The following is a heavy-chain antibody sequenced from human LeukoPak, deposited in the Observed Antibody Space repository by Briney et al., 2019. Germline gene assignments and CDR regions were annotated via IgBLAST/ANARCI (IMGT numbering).Heavy chain of an antibody. J-gene: IGHJ3*02. CDR1: GASISSSTDY. V-gene: IGHV4-39*07. CDR2: IYYSGST. Sequence: SETLSLTCTVSGASISSSTDYWGWIRQPPGKGLEWIANIYYSGSTYYNPSLKSRVTISVDTSKNQFSLKLSSVTAADTAVYYCARGNYGGNSRRSRDAFDIWGQGTMVTVSS. CDR3: ARGNYGGNSRRSRDAFDI. D-gene: IGHD4-23*01.